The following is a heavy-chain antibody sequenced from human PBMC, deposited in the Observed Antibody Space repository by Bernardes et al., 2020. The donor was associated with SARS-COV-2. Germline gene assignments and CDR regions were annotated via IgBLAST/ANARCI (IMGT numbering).Heavy chain of an antibody. D-gene: IGHD6-19*01. V-gene: IGHV3-21*06. CDR3: TRDHISGWGIGAS. Sequence: GGSLRLSCAASGFTFSTYSMNWVRQAPGKGLEWVSSISRKNNYIYYADSMKGRFTISRDDAKNTLYLQLNSLRAEDTAVYYCTRDHISGWGIGASWGQGTLVTVSS. J-gene: IGHJ5*02. CDR1: GFTFSTYS. CDR2: ISRKNNYI.